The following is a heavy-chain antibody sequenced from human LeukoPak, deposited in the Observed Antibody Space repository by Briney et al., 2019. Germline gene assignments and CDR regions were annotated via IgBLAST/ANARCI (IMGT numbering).Heavy chain of an antibody. V-gene: IGHV4-4*07. CDR1: GGSISSYY. CDR3: ARGPPPRLWSGYYTVGQYYFDY. D-gene: IGHD3-3*01. Sequence: SETLSLTCTVSGGSISSYYWSWIRQPAGKGLEWIGRIYTSGSTNYNPSLKSRVTMSVDTSKNQFSLKLSSVTAADTAVYYCARGPPPRLWSGYYTVGQYYFDYWGQGTLVTVSS. J-gene: IGHJ4*02. CDR2: IYTSGST.